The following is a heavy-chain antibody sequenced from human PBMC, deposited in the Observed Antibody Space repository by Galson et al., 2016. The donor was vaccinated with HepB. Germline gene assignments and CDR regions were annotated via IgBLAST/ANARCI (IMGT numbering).Heavy chain of an antibody. CDR3: AKDHTGSTVGWSDGMDV. J-gene: IGHJ6*02. D-gene: IGHD1-7*01. V-gene: IGHV3-23*01. Sequence: SLRLSCAASGFSFSTFAMSWVRQAPGKGLEWISGITGTGGGTYYADSVKGRLTISRDTSKNTLFLQLSSLRVEDTAVYYCAKDHTGSTVGWSDGMDVWGQGTRVTVSS. CDR2: ITGTGGGT. CDR1: GFSFSTFA.